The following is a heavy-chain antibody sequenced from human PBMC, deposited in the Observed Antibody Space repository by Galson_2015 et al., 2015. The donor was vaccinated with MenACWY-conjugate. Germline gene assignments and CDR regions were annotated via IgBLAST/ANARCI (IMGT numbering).Heavy chain of an antibody. CDR2: ISSSSSTI. J-gene: IGHJ3*02. V-gene: IGHV3-48*04. Sequence: SLRLSCAASGFTFSSYSMNWVRQAPGKGLEWVSYISSSSSTIYYADSVKGRFTISRDNAKNSLYLQMNSLRAEDTAVYYCARETTLFDSGSSSNAFDIWGQGTMVTVSS. D-gene: IGHD1-26*01. CDR1: GFTFSSYS. CDR3: ARETTLFDSGSSSNAFDI.